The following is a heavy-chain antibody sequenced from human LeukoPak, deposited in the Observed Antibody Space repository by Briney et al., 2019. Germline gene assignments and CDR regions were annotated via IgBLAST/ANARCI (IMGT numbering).Heavy chain of an antibody. CDR2: IYNSGSA. CDR3: ARAPVTGHWYFDL. J-gene: IGHJ2*01. Sequence: SETPSLTCSVPGGSITTYHWSWIRQPPGKGLQWIGYIYNSGSANYKPSLKSRLTISVDTSKNHFSLKLNSVTAADTAVYYCARAPVTGHWYFDLWGRGTLVTVSS. V-gene: IGHV4-59*01. CDR1: GGSITTYH. D-gene: IGHD6-19*01.